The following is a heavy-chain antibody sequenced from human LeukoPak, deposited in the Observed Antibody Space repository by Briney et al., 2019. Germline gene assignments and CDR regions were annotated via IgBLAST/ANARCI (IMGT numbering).Heavy chain of an antibody. J-gene: IGHJ4*02. CDR2: IYTSGST. D-gene: IGHD3-10*01. Sequence: PSETLSLTCTVSGGSISSSSYYWSWIRQPAGKGLEWIGRIYTSGSTNYNPSLKSRVTMSVDTSKNQFSLKLSSVTAADTAVYYCARGHYYGSGSYPDYWGQGTLVTVSS. CDR3: ARGHYYGSGSYPDY. V-gene: IGHV4-61*02. CDR1: GGSISSSSYY.